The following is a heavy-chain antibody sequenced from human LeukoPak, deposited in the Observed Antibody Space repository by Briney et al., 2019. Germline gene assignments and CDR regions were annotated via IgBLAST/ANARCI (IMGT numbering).Heavy chain of an antibody. J-gene: IGHJ4*02. D-gene: IGHD3-22*01. V-gene: IGHV1-18*01. CDR1: GYTFTSYG. CDR3: ARASRGGSGYYYVPPFDY. Sequence: ASVKVSCKASGYTFTSYGISWVRQAPGQGLEWMGWISAYNGNTNYAQKLQGRVTMTTDTSTSTAYMELRSLRSDDTAVYYCARASRGGSGYYYVPPFDYWGQGTLVTVSS. CDR2: ISAYNGNT.